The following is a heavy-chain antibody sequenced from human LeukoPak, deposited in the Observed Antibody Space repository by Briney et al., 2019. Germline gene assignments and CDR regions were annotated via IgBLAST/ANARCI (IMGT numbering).Heavy chain of an antibody. CDR3: ARDDSSGYGVYYYYYYMDV. V-gene: IGHV3-7*01. CDR2: IKQDGSEK. J-gene: IGHJ6*03. Sequence: GGSLRLSCAASGFTFSSYWMSWVRQAPGKGLEWVANIKQDGSEKYYVDSVKGRFTISRDNAKNSLYLQMNSLRAEDTSVYYCARDDSSGYGVYYYYYYMDVWGKGTTVTISS. CDR1: GFTFSSYW. D-gene: IGHD3-22*01.